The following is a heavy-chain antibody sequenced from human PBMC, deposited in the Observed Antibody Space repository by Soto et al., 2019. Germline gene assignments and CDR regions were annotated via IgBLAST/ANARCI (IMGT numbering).Heavy chain of an antibody. CDR3: ARVGIAYYYGSGSYYFDY. CDR1: GFTFDDYA. J-gene: IGHJ4*02. V-gene: IGHV3-9*01. CDR2: ISWHSGST. D-gene: IGHD3-10*01. Sequence: PGGSLRLSCAASGFTFDDYAMHWVRQAPGKGLEWVSGISWHSGSTAYADPVKGRFTISRDNARNSLYLQMNSLRSEDTALYFCARVGIAYYYGSGSYYFDYWGQGTLVTVSS.